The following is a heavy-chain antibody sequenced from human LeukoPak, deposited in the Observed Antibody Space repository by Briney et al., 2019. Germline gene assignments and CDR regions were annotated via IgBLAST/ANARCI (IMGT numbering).Heavy chain of an antibody. J-gene: IGHJ5*02. CDR2: IYYSGST. CDR1: GGSISSYY. CDR3: ARGARTYYYGSGSYYNKNWFDP. Sequence: SETLSLTCTVSGGSISSYYWSWIRRPPGKGLEWIGYIYYSGSTNYNPSLKSRVTISVDTSKNQFSLKLSSVTAADTAVYYCARGARTYYYGSGSYYNKNWFDPWGQGTLVTVSS. V-gene: IGHV4-59*08. D-gene: IGHD3-10*01.